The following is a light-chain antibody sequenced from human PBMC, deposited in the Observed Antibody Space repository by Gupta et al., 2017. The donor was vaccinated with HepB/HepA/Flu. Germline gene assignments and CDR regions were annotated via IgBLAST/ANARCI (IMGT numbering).Light chain of an antibody. CDR1: SSNIGNNY. Sequence: QFVLTPPPSVSAAPGPRVTISCSGSSSNIGNNYVSWYQPFPGTAPKLLIFENDERRSGIPDRFSDSKSGTSATLASTGLQTGDEADYYCGTWETSLSAGVFGGGTKLTV. CDR2: END. J-gene: IGLJ3*02. V-gene: IGLV1-51*01. CDR3: GTWETSLSAGV.